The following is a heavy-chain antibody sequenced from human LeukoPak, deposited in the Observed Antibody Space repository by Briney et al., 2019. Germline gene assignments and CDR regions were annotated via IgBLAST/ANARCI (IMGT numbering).Heavy chain of an antibody. CDR2: IYYSGST. CDR3: ARQLSTTSWYYFDY. V-gene: IGHV4-59*08. D-gene: IGHD2-2*01. J-gene: IGHJ4*02. CDR1: GGSISSYY. Sequence: SETLSLTCTVSGGSISSYYWSWIRQPPGKGLEWIGYIYYSGSTNYNPSLKSRVTISVDTSKNQFSLKLSSVTAADTAVYYCARQLSTTSWYYFDYWGQGTLVTVSS.